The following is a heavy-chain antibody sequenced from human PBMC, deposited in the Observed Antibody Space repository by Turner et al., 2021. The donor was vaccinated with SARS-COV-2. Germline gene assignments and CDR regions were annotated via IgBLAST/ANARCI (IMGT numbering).Heavy chain of an antibody. J-gene: IGHJ4*02. CDR2: IGSIVKDT. CDR1: RFPVGSYC. CDR3: ARRNRESTQKAGSGSPLFYFDY. Sequence: DVQLFESGGGLVLPRGSLRISCAASRFPVGSYCMNWVRQAPGKGRECVSIIGSIVKDTYDADPVKGRFTISRYNSKNTLYLQMNSLRAEDTALYYCARRNRESTQKAGSGSPLFYFDYWGQGTLFTVSS. V-gene: IGHV3-23*01. D-gene: IGHD3-22*01.